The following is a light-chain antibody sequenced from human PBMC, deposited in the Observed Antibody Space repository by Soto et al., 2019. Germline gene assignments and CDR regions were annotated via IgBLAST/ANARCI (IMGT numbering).Light chain of an antibody. CDR1: SSDVGGYNY. Sequence: QSALTQPASVSGSPGQSITISCTGTSSDVGGYNYVSWYQQHPGKAPKLIIYDVNIRPSGVSSRFSGSKSGNTASLTISGLQAEDEADYYCSSYTTSTTVVFGGGTKLTVL. CDR3: SSYTTSTTVV. CDR2: DVN. V-gene: IGLV2-14*01. J-gene: IGLJ2*01.